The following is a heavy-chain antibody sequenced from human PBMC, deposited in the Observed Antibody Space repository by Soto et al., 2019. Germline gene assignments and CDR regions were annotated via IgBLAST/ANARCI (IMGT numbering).Heavy chain of an antibody. CDR1: GGSTDTYC. V-gene: IGHV4-59*01. J-gene: IGHJ6*02. Sequence: SETLSLTCNVSGGSTDTYCWSWIRLSPGKGLEWIGYLSDGGSTNYNPCLKSRVNRSVDTSKNQFSPKLSSVTAADQAVEYCARGVRFLEWLDYYYGMDGCGQGTTVTV. CDR2: LSDGGST. D-gene: IGHD3-3*01. CDR3: ARGVRFLEWLDYYYGMDG.